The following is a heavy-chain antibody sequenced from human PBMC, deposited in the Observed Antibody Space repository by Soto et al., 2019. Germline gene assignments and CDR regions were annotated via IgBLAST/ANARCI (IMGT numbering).Heavy chain of an antibody. V-gene: IGHV4-59*01. CDR1: GGSISSYY. Sequence: SETLSLTCTVSGGSISSYYWSWIRQPPGKGLEWIGYIYYSGSTNYNPSLKSRVTISVDTSKNQFSLKLSSVTAADTAVYYCARGGDYWYDPFDIWGQGTMVTVSS. J-gene: IGHJ3*02. CDR2: IYYSGST. D-gene: IGHD4-17*01. CDR3: ARGGDYWYDPFDI.